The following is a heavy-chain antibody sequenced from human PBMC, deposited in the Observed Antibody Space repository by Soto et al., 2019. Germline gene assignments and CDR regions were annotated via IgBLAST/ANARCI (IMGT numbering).Heavy chain of an antibody. Sequence: GSVKVSFKSSGYPFTNYGVSLGRQAPGQGLEWMGWITVYNGNTHYAQNLQGRVTMTTDTSTSTDHMELWSLGSDDTAVYYCARSYSYGSYWYFDSWGQGALGTVSS. CDR3: ARSYSYGSYWYFDS. J-gene: IGHJ4*02. CDR1: GYPFTNYG. D-gene: IGHD5-18*01. V-gene: IGHV1-18*04. CDR2: ITVYNGNT.